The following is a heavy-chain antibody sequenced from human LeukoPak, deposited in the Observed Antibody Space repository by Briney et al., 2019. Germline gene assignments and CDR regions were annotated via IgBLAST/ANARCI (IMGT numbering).Heavy chain of an antibody. CDR3: ARVVVVVAAPSFDY. CDR1: GGSFSGYY. V-gene: IGHV4-34*01. CDR2: INRSGSI. D-gene: IGHD2-15*01. Sequence: SETLSLTCAAYGGSFSGYYWSWIRQPPGKGLEWIGEINRSGSINYNPSRKRRITISVSTSKNQFSLKLSSVAAADTAVYYFARVVVVVAAPSFDYWGQGTLVSVSS. J-gene: IGHJ4*02.